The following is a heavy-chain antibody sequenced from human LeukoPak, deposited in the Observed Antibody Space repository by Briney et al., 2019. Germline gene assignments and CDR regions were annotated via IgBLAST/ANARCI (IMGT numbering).Heavy chain of an antibody. CDR3: ARELGGPKPFDY. D-gene: IGHD4-23*01. V-gene: IGHV1-18*01. J-gene: IGHJ4*02. CDR2: ISAYNGNT. Sequence: ASVKVSCKASSYTFTSYGIGWVRQAPGQGLEWMGWISAYNGNTNYAQKLQGRVTMTTDTSTSTAYMELRSLRSDDTAVYYCARELGGPKPFDYWGQGTLVTVSS. CDR1: SYTFTSYG.